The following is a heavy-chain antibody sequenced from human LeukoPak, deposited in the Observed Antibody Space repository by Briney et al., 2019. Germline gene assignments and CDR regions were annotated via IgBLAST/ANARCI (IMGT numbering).Heavy chain of an antibody. CDR2: IRSKAYGGTA. CDR3: ATGGITMIV. CDR1: GFTFSSYW. Sequence: GGSLRLSCAASGFTFSSYWMSWVRQAPGKGLEWVGFIRSKAYGGTAEYAASVKGRFTISRDDSKSIAYLQMNSLKTEDTAMYYCATGGITMIVWGQGTLVTVSS. V-gene: IGHV3-49*04. J-gene: IGHJ4*02. D-gene: IGHD3-22*01.